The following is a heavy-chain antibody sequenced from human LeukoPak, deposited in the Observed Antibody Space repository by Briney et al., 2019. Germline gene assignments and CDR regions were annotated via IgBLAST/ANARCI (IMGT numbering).Heavy chain of an antibody. Sequence: SETLSLTCAVYGGSFSGYYWSWIRQPPGKGLEWIGEINHSGSTNYNPSLKSRVTVSVDTSKNQFSLKLSSVTAADTAVYYCARESQRYGDYVGYRGQGTLVTVSS. J-gene: IGHJ4*02. CDR2: INHSGST. D-gene: IGHD4-17*01. CDR3: ARESQRYGDYVGY. CDR1: GGSFSGYY. V-gene: IGHV4-34*01.